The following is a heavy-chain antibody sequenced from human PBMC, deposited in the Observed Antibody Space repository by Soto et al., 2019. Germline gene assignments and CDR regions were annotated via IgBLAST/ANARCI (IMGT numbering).Heavy chain of an antibody. CDR3: ARGGVGYSGYEDYYYGMDV. CDR1: GGTFSSYA. V-gene: IGHV1-69*13. Sequence: SVKVSCKASGGTFSSYAISWVRQAPGQGLEWMGGIIPIFGTANYAQKFQGRVTITADESTSTAYMELSSLRSEDTAVYYWARGGVGYSGYEDYYYGMDVWGQGTTVTVSS. J-gene: IGHJ6*02. D-gene: IGHD5-12*01. CDR2: IIPIFGTA.